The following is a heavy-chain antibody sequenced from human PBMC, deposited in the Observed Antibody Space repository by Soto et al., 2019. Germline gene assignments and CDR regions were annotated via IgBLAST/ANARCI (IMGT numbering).Heavy chain of an antibody. D-gene: IGHD3-10*01. V-gene: IGHV4-4*02. CDR3: ARESSGSGTATWFDP. J-gene: IGHJ5*02. Sequence: QVQLQESGPGLVKPSGTLSLTCAVSGGSISSSNWWSWVRQPPGKGLEWIGEIYHSGSTNYNPSLKSRVTIXXDXSXXQFPLKLSSVPAADTAVYYCARESSGSGTATWFDPWGQGTLVTVSS. CDR1: GGSISSSNW. CDR2: IYHSGST.